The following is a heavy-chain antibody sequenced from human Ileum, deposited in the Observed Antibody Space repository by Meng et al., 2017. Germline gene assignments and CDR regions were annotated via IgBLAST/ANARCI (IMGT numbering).Heavy chain of an antibody. CDR2: IYWDDDK. V-gene: IGHV2-5*02. CDR3: AHSPQGYFDY. Sequence: QITLKETGPALVKATQTLTLTFNFSGFSRATSGVSVAWTRQPPGEALEWLARIYWDDDKRYSPSLKNRLAITKDTSKNQVVLTMTNMDPMDTGTYYCAHSPQGYFDYWGPGTLVTVSS. J-gene: IGHJ4*02. CDR1: GFSRATSGVS.